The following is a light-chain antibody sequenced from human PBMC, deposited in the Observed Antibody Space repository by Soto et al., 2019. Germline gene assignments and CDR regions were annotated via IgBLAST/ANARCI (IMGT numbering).Light chain of an antibody. CDR2: DAS. Sequence: EIVLAESPGTLSLSPGERATLSCRASQSVSNNYLAWYQQKPGQAPRLLIYDASNRATGIPDRFSGSGSGTDFTLTISSLEPEDFAVYYCQQRSNWLLTFGGGTKVDIK. J-gene: IGKJ4*01. CDR1: QSVSNNY. V-gene: IGKV3D-20*02. CDR3: QQRSNWLLT.